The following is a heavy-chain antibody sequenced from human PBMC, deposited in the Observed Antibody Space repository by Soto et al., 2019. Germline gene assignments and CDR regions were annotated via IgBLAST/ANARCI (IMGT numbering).Heavy chain of an antibody. J-gene: IGHJ4*02. CDR1: GGSVSSGTYY. D-gene: IGHD1-1*01. CDR3: ARHRRITTTGGEFDY. V-gene: IGHV4-39*01. CDR2: VYSSGST. Sequence: QLQLMESGPRLVKSSETLSLTCTVSGGSVSSGTYYGGWIRQSPGKGLEWLGSVYSSGSTYYNPSLQSRVTMSIDTSKNQFSLKLNSVTAADAAVYYCARHRRITTTGGEFDYWGQGTLVTVSS.